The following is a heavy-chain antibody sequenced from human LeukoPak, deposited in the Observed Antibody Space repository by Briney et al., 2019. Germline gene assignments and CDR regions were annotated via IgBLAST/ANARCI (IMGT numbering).Heavy chain of an antibody. J-gene: IGHJ4*02. Sequence: SETLSLTCTVSGGSLSSSSYYWGWLRQPPGKGLEWLGSIYYSGSTYYNPSLKSRVTISVNTSKNQFSLKLSSVTAADTAVYYCARHLRLRYFDYWGQGTLVTVSS. D-gene: IGHD3-9*01. CDR3: ARHLRLRYFDY. V-gene: IGHV4-39*01. CDR1: GGSLSSSSYY. CDR2: IYYSGST.